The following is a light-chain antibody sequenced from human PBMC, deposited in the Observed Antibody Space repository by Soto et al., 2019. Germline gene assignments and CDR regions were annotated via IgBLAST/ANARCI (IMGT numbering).Light chain of an antibody. CDR2: GAS. CDR3: QQYGSSPWT. CDR1: QSVSIN. V-gene: IGKV3-15*01. Sequence: EIVLTQSPGTLSLSPGERATLSCRASQSVSINLAWYQQKPGQAPRLLVHGASMRAAGVPARFTGSGSGTDFTLTISGLQSDDFAVYYCQQYGSSPWTFGQGTKVDIK. J-gene: IGKJ1*01.